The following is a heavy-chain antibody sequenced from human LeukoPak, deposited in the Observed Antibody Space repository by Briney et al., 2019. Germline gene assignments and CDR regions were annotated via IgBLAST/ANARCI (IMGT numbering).Heavy chain of an antibody. J-gene: IGHJ6*02. Sequence: PSETLSLTCTVSGGSISSYYWSWIRQPAGKGLEWIRRIYTSGSTNYNPSLKSRVTMSVDTSKNQFSLKLSSVTAADTAVYYCARDRGSGYYYYYGMDVWGQGTTVTVSS. V-gene: IGHV4-4*07. D-gene: IGHD2-15*01. CDR1: GGSISSYY. CDR3: ARDRGSGYYYYYGMDV. CDR2: IYTSGST.